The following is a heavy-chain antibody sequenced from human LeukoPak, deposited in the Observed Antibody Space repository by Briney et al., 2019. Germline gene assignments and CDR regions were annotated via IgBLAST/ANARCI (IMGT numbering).Heavy chain of an antibody. V-gene: IGHV4-34*01. J-gene: IGHJ4*02. CDR1: GWSFRDYY. CDR3: AREGGPYRPLDY. CDR2: VNLQGST. Sequence: SETLSLTCAVYGWSFRDYYWTWVRQPPGKGLEWIGEVNLQGSTNYNPSLKSRVAISVDKSENHISLKLTSVTAADTAVYYCAREGGPYRPLDYSGQGTLVTVAS.